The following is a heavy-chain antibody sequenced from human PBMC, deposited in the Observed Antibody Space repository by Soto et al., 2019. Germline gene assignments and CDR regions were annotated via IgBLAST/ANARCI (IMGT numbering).Heavy chain of an antibody. J-gene: IGHJ4*02. D-gene: IGHD4-17*01. CDR2: IYSSGNT. CDR3: ARRYGDSFVY. V-gene: IGHV4-59*08. Sequence: SETLSLTCTVSSGSISTFYWSWIRQPPGKGLEWIGFIYSSGNTNYNPSLKSRVTISVDTSKNQFSLRLSSVTAADTAVYYCARRYGDSFVYWGQGTLVTVSS. CDR1: SGSISTFY.